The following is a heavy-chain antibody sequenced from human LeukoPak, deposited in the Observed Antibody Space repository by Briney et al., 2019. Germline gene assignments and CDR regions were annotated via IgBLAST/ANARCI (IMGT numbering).Heavy chain of an antibody. D-gene: IGHD3-22*01. CDR3: ARSDHSDSGGYYPNY. V-gene: IGHV1-2*02. J-gene: IGHJ4*02. CDR1: GYTFSGYY. Sequence: GASVKVSCKASGYTFSGYYMNWVRQAPGQGLEWMGWINSNSGGTAYAQKFQGRVAMTRDTSINTAYMELTGLSSDDTGVYYCARSDHSDSGGYYPNYWGQGTLVTVSS. CDR2: INSNSGGT.